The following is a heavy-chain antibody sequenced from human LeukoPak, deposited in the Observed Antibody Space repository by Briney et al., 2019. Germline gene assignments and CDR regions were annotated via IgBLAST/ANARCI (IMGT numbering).Heavy chain of an antibody. D-gene: IGHD2-2*01. J-gene: IGHJ6*03. CDR1: GYTFTSYG. CDR2: ISAYNGNT. Sequence: GASVKVSCKASGYTFTSYGISWVGQAPGQGLEWMGWISAYNGNTNYAQKLQGRVTMTTDTSTSTAYMELRSLRSDDTAVYYCARGLSSTSLETPGYYYYMDVWGKGTTVTVSS. CDR3: ARGLSSTSLETPGYYYYMDV. V-gene: IGHV1-18*01.